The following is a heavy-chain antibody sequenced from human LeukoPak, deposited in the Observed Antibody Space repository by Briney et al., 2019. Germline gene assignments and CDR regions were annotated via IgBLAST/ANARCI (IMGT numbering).Heavy chain of an antibody. J-gene: IGHJ5*02. Sequence: ASEKVSCKASGYTFTSYGISWVRQAPGQGLEWMGWISAYNGNTNYAQKLQGRVTMTTDTSTSTAYMELRSLRSDDTAVYYCARDPLPRIAARPGWFDPWGQGTLVTVSS. D-gene: IGHD6-6*01. V-gene: IGHV1-18*01. CDR3: ARDPLPRIAARPGWFDP. CDR1: GYTFTSYG. CDR2: ISAYNGNT.